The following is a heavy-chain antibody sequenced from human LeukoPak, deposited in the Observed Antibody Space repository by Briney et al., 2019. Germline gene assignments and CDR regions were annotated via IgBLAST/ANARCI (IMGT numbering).Heavy chain of an antibody. CDR2: TSYSGST. CDR1: GGSITSYY. V-gene: IGHV4-59*01. J-gene: IGHJ4*02. D-gene: IGHD6-19*01. CDR3: ARWSSSCYSFDY. Sequence: SETLSLTWTVSGGSITSYYWNWIRQPPGKGLEWIGYTSYSGSTNYNPSLKSRATLSVDTSKNQLSLRLSSLTAADTAVYYCARWSSSCYSFDYWGQGALVTVSS.